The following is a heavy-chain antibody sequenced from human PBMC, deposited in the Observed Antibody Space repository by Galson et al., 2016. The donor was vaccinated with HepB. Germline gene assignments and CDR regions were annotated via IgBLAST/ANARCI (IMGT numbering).Heavy chain of an antibody. CDR2: INPNNGDT. D-gene: IGHD3-16*01. CDR1: GYTFTAYY. J-gene: IGHJ4*02. Sequence: SAKVSCKASGYTFTAYYIHWVRQAPLQWLEWMVRINPNNGDTKYAQKFQGRVSMTRDTSIRTAYMELSRLRFDDTVVYYCARGGPGVYDYPDYWGQGTLVTVSS. CDR3: ARGGPGVYDYPDY. V-gene: IGHV1-2*05.